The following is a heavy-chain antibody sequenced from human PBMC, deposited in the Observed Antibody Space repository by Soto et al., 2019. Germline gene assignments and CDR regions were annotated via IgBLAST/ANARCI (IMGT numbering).Heavy chain of an antibody. J-gene: IGHJ3*02. CDR2: ISYDGSNK. D-gene: IGHD5-18*01. CDR3: AKVSAMVTGAFDI. CDR1: GFTFSSYG. V-gene: IGHV3-30*18. Sequence: GGSLRLSCAASGFTFSSYGMHWVRQAPGKGLEWVAVISYDGSNKYYADSVKGRFTISRDNSKNTLYLQMNSLRAEDTAVYYCAKVSAMVTGAFDIWGQGTMVTVSS.